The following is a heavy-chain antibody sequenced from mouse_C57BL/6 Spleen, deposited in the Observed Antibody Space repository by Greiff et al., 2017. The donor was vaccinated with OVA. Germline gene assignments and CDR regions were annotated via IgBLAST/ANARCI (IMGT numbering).Heavy chain of an antibody. CDR3: VRSDWAY. CDR1: GFSFNTYA. V-gene: IGHV10-1*01. J-gene: IGHJ3*01. Sequence: EVKVVESGGGLVQPKGSLKLSCAASGFSFNTYAMNWVRQAPGPGLEWVARIRSKSNNYATYYADSVKDRFTISRDDSESMLYLQMNNLKTEDTAMYYCVRSDWAYWGQGTLVTVSA. CDR2: IRSKSNNYAT. D-gene: IGHD2-4*01.